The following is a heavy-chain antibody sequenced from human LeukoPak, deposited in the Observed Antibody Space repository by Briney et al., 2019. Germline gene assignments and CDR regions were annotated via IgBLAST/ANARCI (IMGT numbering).Heavy chain of an antibody. CDR3: ARGPLRHYYGSGDDAFDI. Sequence: KASETLSLTCTVSGGSISSYYWSWIRQPPGKGLEWIGYIYYSGSTNYNPSLKSRATISVDTSKNQFSLKLSSVTAADTAVYYCARGPLRHYYGSGDDAFDIWGQGTMVTVSS. J-gene: IGHJ3*02. CDR1: GGSISSYY. V-gene: IGHV4-59*01. D-gene: IGHD3-10*01. CDR2: IYYSGST.